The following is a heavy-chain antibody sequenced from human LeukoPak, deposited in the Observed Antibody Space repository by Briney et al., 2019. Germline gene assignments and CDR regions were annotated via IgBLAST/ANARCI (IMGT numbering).Heavy chain of an antibody. Sequence: SETLSLTCTVSGGSISSYYWSWIRQPPGKGLEWIGYIYYSGSTNYNPSLKSRVTISVDTSKNQFSLKLSSVTAADTAVYYCARQSYDYVWGSYDAFDIWGQGTMVTVSS. CDR3: ARQSYDYVWGSYDAFDI. CDR2: IYYSGST. D-gene: IGHD3-16*01. J-gene: IGHJ3*02. CDR1: GGSISSYY. V-gene: IGHV4-59*08.